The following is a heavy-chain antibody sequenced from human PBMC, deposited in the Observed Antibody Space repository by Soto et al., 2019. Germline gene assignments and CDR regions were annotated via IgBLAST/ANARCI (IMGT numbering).Heavy chain of an antibody. J-gene: IGHJ6*02. D-gene: IGHD3-10*01. CDR1: GFTFSSYS. Sequence: GGSLILSCAASGFTFSSYSMSWVRQAPGKGLEWVSTISGSGGSTYYADSVTGRFTISRDNSKNTLYLQMHSLRAEDTAVYYCAKHGSGRMNFYYYGMDVWGQGTTVTVSS. CDR2: ISGSGGST. V-gene: IGHV3-23*01. CDR3: AKHGSGRMNFYYYGMDV.